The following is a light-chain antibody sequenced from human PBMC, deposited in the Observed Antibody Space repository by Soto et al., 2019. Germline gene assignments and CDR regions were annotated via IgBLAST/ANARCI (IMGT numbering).Light chain of an antibody. CDR2: EVS. J-gene: IGLJ1*01. Sequence: QAVLIQPASVSGSPGQSITISCTGTSRDVGGSNYVSWYQHHPHRAPKLLIYEVSYRPSGVSSRFSGSKSGNTASLTISGLHADDDAGYYCSSYTSSNTLEVFGVGTKLTVL. CDR3: SSYTSSNTLEV. V-gene: IGLV2-14*01. CDR1: SRDVGGSNY.